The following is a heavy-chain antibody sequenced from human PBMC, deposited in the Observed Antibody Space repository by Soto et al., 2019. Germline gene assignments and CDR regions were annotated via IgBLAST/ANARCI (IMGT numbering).Heavy chain of an antibody. Sequence: EVQLVESGGGLVQPGGSLRLSCAASGFTVSSNYMSWVRQAPGKGLEWGSVIYSGGSTYYADSVKGRFTISRDNSKNTLYLQMNSLRAEDTAVYYCARGRSTYYDSSGGAFDIWGQGTMVTVSS. CDR3: ARGRSTYYDSSGGAFDI. V-gene: IGHV3-66*01. D-gene: IGHD3-22*01. CDR2: IYSGGST. CDR1: GFTVSSNY. J-gene: IGHJ3*02.